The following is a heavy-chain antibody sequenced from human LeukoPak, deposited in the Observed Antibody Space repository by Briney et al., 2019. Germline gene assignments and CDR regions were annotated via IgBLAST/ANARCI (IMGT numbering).Heavy chain of an antibody. CDR2: ISVYNGNT. D-gene: IGHD3-9*01. V-gene: IGHV1-18*01. Sequence: EASVKVSCKASGYTFTKHGISWVRQAPGQGLEWMGWISVYNGNTNYAQRLQGRVTMTTDTSTNTAYMELRSLRSDDTAVYYCARVLRGPLRYFDWLLYDWGQGTLVTVSS. CDR3: ARVLRGPLRYFDWLLYD. CDR1: GYTFTKHG. J-gene: IGHJ4*02.